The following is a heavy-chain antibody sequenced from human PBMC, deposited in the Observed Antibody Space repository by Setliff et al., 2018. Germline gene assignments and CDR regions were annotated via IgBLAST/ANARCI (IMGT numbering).Heavy chain of an antibody. D-gene: IGHD3-22*01. Sequence: TGGSLRLSCAASGFSFRSYAMSWVRQAPGKGLEWVSGIRSGGGNTYYADSVKGRFSISRDNFENTLYLQMSSLRAEDAAVYYCARETYYYDSSGYYPYYFDYWGQGTLVTVSS. CDR2: IRSGGGNT. J-gene: IGHJ4*02. CDR3: ARETYYYDSSGYYPYYFDY. CDR1: GFSFRSYA. V-gene: IGHV3-23*01.